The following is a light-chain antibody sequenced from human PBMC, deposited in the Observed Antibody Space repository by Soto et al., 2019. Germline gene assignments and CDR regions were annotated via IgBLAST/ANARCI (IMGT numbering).Light chain of an antibody. Sequence: QSVLTQPASVSGSPGQSIAISCTGTSSDVGGYNYVSWHQQHPGKAPKVLISVVSNRPSGVSNRFSGSKSGNTASLTISGLQAEDEADYYCSSYRSGGTSVFGSGTKVTVL. CDR2: VVS. V-gene: IGLV2-14*01. CDR3: SSYRSGGTSV. J-gene: IGLJ1*01. CDR1: SSDVGGYNY.